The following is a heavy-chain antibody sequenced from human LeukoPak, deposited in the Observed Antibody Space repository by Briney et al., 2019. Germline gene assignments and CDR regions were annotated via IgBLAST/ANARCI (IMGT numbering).Heavy chain of an antibody. CDR3: AKVLGYCSSTSCYNSNY. CDR2: ISGSGGST. CDR1: GFTFTNYW. J-gene: IGHJ4*02. V-gene: IGHV3-23*01. D-gene: IGHD2-2*02. Sequence: GGSLRLSCAASGFTFTNYWMSWVRQAPGKGLEWVSAISGSGGSTYYADSVKGRFTISRDNSKNTLYLQMNSLRAEDTAVYYCAKVLGYCSSTSCYNSNYWGQGTLVTVSS.